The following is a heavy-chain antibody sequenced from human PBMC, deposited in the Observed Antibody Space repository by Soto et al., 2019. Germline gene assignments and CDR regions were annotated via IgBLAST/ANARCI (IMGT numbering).Heavy chain of an antibody. CDR2: VVPIYRTA. CDR3: VRDSRAKISSR. V-gene: IGHV1-69*13. Sequence: ASVKVSCKASGGTFSSCRINWVRQAPGQGLEWVGGVVPIYRTADYAQKFQGRVTITADESARTSYMELRSLKSQDTAVYYCVRDSRAKISSRWGQGTLVTVSS. CDR1: GGTFSSCR. D-gene: IGHD6-13*01. J-gene: IGHJ4*02.